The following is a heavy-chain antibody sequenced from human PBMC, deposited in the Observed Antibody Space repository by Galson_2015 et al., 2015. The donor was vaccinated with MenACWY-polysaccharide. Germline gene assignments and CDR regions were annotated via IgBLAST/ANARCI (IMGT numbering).Heavy chain of an antibody. CDR1: GFTFSGYN. D-gene: IGHD7-27*01. CDR2: ISSSTSYI. V-gene: IGHV3-21*01. CDR3: TRGRLGLGL. Sequence: SLRLSCAASGFTFSGYNMNWVRQAPGKGLEWVSSISSSTSYIYYADSVKGRFTISRDNAKNSLYLQMSSLRAEDTAVYYCTRGRLGLGLWGQGTTVTVSS. J-gene: IGHJ6*02.